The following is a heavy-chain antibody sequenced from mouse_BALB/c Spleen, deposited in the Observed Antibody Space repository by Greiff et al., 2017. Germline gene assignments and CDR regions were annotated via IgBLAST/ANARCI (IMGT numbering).Heavy chain of an antibody. J-gene: IGHJ4*01. CDR3: ARAGTARVYYYAMDY. Sequence: VQLQQSGAELARPGASVKMSCKASGYTFTSYTMHWVKQRPGQGLEWIGYINPSSGYTNYNQKFKDKATLTADKSSSTAYMQLSSLTSEDSAVYYCARAGTARVYYYAMDYWGQGTSVTVSS. D-gene: IGHD3-2*01. CDR1: GYTFTSYT. CDR2: INPSSGYT. V-gene: IGHV1-4*01.